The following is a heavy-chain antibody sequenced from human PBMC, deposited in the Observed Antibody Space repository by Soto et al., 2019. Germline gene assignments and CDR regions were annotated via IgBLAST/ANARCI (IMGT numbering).Heavy chain of an antibody. CDR3: ASQASGWYPDY. CDR1: GGSISSGGYY. J-gene: IGHJ4*02. V-gene: IGHV4-31*03. CDR2: IFDSGTT. Sequence: QVQLQESGPGLVKPSQTLSLTCTVSGGSISSGGYYWSWLRQHPGKGLECIGYIFDSGTTYYNPSLKSRVTISVDPSKSQFSLRLTSVTATDTAVYYCASQASGWYPDYWGQGTLVTVSS. D-gene: IGHD6-19*01.